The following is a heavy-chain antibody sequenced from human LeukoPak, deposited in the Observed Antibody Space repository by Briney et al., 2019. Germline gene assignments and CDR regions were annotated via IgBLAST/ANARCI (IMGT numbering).Heavy chain of an antibody. J-gene: IGHJ2*01. Sequence: PSETLSLTCTVSGGSISSYYCSWIRQPPGKGLEWIGYIYYSGSTNYNPSLKSRVTISVDTSKNQFSLKLSSVTAADTAVYYCARLYGAAGYWYFDLWGRGTLVTVSS. CDR3: ARLYGAAGYWYFDL. CDR2: IYYSGST. CDR1: GGSISSYY. V-gene: IGHV4-59*08. D-gene: IGHD6-13*01.